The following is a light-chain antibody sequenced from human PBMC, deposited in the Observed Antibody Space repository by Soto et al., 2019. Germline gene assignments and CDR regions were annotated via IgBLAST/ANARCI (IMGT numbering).Light chain of an antibody. CDR1: QTISSW. V-gene: IGKV1-5*03. J-gene: IGKJ1*01. CDR2: KAS. Sequence: DIQMTQSPSTLSGSVGDRVTITCRASQTISSWLAWYQQKPGKAPKLLIYKASTLKSGVPSRFSGGGSGTEFTLTISSLQPDDFATYYCQHYNSYSDAFGQGTKVELK. CDR3: QHYNSYSDA.